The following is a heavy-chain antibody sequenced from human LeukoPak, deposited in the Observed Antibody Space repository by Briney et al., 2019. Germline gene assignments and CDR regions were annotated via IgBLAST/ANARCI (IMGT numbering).Heavy chain of an antibody. CDR2: IYHSGST. D-gene: IGHD2-2*01. J-gene: IGHJ3*02. Sequence: SETLSLTCAVSGGSISSGGYSWSWIRQPPGKGLEWIGYIYHSGSTYYNPSLKSRVTISVDRSKNQFSLKLSSVTAADTAVYYCARGRIVVRDDAFDIWGQGTMVTVSS. CDR3: ARGRIVVRDDAFDI. CDR1: GGSISSGGYS. V-gene: IGHV4-30-2*01.